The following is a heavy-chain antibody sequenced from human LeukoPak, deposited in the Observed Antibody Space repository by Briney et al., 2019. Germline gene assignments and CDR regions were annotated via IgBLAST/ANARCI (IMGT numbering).Heavy chain of an antibody. Sequence: ASVKVSCKASGYTFTSHYMHWVRQAPGQGLEWMGIINPSGGSTSYAQKFQGRVTMTRDMSTSTVYMELSSLRSEDTAVYYCARDMAAAGGGFDPWGQGTLVTVSS. CDR3: ARDMAAAGGGFDP. CDR1: GYTFTSHY. CDR2: INPSGGST. D-gene: IGHD6-13*01. V-gene: IGHV1-46*01. J-gene: IGHJ5*02.